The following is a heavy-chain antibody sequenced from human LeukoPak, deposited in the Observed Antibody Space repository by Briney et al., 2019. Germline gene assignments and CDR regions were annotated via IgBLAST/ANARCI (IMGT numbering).Heavy chain of an antibody. CDR1: GYTFTNYG. Sequence: ASVKVSCKASGYTFTNYGINWVRQAPGQGLEWMGWINPNSGGTNYALKFQGRVTMTRDTSISTAYMELSRLRSDDTAVYFCARDHNGGYEYFDYWGQGTLVTVSS. CDR2: INPNSGGT. CDR3: ARDHNGGYEYFDY. V-gene: IGHV1-2*02. D-gene: IGHD3-22*01. J-gene: IGHJ4*02.